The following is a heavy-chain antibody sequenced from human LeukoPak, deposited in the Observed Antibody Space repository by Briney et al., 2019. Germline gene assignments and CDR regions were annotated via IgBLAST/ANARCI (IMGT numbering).Heavy chain of an antibody. CDR3: AKDSSGYSYETFDY. D-gene: IGHD5-18*01. CDR1: GFTFSSYA. Sequence: GGSLRLSCAASGFTFSSYAMSWVRQAPGKGLEWVSAISGSGGSTYYADSVKGRFTISRDNSKNTLYLQMNSLRAEDTAVYYRAKDSSGYSYETFDYWGQGTLVTVSS. CDR2: ISGSGGST. V-gene: IGHV3-23*01. J-gene: IGHJ4*02.